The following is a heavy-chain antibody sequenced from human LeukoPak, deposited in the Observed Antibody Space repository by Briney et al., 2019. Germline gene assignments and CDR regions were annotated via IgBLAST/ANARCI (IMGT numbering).Heavy chain of an antibody. CDR2: IYYSGST. CDR3: ARVMRRLFDY. CDR1: GGSISSSSYY. Sequence: PSETLSLTCTVSGGSISSSSYYWGWIRQPPGKGLEWIGSIYYSGSTYYNPSLKSRVTISVDTSKNQFSLKLSSVTAADTAVYYCARVMRRLFDYWGQGTLVTVSS. V-gene: IGHV4-39*07. J-gene: IGHJ4*02. D-gene: IGHD3-16*01.